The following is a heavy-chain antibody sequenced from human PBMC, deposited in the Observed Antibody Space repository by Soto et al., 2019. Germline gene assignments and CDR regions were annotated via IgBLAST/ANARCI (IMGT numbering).Heavy chain of an antibody. CDR1: GGSFSGYY. CDR3: ARREGTGGWFELFDY. D-gene: IGHD6-19*01. Sequence: PSETLSLTCAVYGGSFSGYYWSWVRQPPGKGLEWIGEINHSGSTNYNTSLKSRVAISIDTSKNQFSLELSSLTAADTAVYYCARREGTGGWFELFDYWGQGHLVTVSS. V-gene: IGHV4-34*01. J-gene: IGHJ4*02. CDR2: INHSGST.